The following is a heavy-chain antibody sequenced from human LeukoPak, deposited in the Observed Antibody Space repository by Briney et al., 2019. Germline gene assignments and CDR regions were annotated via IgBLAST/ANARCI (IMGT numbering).Heavy chain of an antibody. J-gene: IGHJ4*02. V-gene: IGHV3-48*01. CDR1: GFTFSTYS. CDR3: TRDPGYSYAMDS. CDR2: ISHGSTRI. Sequence: GGSLRLSCAASGFTFSTYSMNWVRQAPGKGLEWISYISHGSTRIFYAYSVEGRFTVSRDDAKNALYLQMNSLRVEDTAVYYCTRDPGYSYAMDSWGQGILVTVSS. D-gene: IGHD5-18*01.